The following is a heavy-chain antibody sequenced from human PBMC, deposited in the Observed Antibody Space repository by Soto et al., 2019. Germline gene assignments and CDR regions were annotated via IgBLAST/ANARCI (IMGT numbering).Heavy chain of an antibody. CDR3: ARGVPYQLGVKRPFDY. CDR1: GYTFTSYA. V-gene: IGHV1-3*01. D-gene: IGHD3-10*01. Sequence: QVQLVQSGAEVKKPGASVKVSCKASGYTFTSYAMHWVRQAPGQRLEWMGWINAGNGNTKYSQKFQGRVTITRDTSASTAYMELSSLRSEDTAVYYCARGVPYQLGVKRPFDYWGQGTLVTVSS. J-gene: IGHJ4*02. CDR2: INAGNGNT.